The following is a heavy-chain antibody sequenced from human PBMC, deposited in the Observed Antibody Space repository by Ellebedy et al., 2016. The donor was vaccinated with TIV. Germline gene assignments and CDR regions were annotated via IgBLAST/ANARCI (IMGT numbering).Heavy chain of an antibody. D-gene: IGHD6-13*01. CDR2: IKQGGSEK. J-gene: IGHJ6*02. CDR3: AKDLIAERGFYYGMDV. V-gene: IGHV3-7*01. Sequence: GESLKISCAASGFPFTAYWMTWVRQAPGKGPEWVANIKQGGSEKYYVDSVKGRFTISRDNAKNSLYLQMNSLRAEDTAVYYCAKDLIAERGFYYGMDVWGQGTTVTVSS. CDR1: GFPFTAYW.